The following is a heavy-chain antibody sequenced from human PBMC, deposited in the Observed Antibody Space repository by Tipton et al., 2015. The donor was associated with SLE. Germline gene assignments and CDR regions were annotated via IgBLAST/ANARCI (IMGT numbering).Heavy chain of an antibody. J-gene: IGHJ2*01. CDR3: ARGRSSSWSRWYFDL. CDR2: INHSGST. V-gene: IGHV4-34*01. D-gene: IGHD6-13*01. Sequence: LRLSCAVYGGSFSGYYWSWIRQPPGKGLEWIGEINHSGSTNYNPSLKSRVTISVDTSKNQFSLKLSSVTAADTAVYYCARGRSSSWSRWYFDLWGRGTLVTVSS. CDR1: GGSFSGYY.